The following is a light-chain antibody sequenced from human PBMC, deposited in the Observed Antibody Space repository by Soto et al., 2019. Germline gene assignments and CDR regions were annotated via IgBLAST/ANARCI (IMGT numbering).Light chain of an antibody. Sequence: AIRMTQSPSSLSSSTGDIVTITCRASQGISSYLAWYQQKPGKAPKLLIYAASTLQSGVPSRFSGSGSGTDFTLTISCLQPEDVATYYCQKDNSAPLTFGGGTKVDIK. CDR1: QGISSY. CDR2: AAS. CDR3: QKDNSAPLT. J-gene: IGKJ4*01. V-gene: IGKV1-8*01.